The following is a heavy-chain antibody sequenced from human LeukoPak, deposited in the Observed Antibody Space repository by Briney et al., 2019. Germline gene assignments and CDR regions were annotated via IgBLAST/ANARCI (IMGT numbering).Heavy chain of an antibody. Sequence: PSETLSLTCAIYGESTTRGFYWAWFRQSPGKGLECIATFFLSHKSFYNASLESRVTMTLDTSKSQFSLNLTSVTAADTAVYYCARVLSVPYLLDSWGRGAQVSVSS. D-gene: IGHD3-10*02. J-gene: IGHJ4*02. CDR2: FFLSHKS. CDR1: GESTTRGFY. V-gene: IGHV4-38-2*01. CDR3: ARVLSVPYLLDS.